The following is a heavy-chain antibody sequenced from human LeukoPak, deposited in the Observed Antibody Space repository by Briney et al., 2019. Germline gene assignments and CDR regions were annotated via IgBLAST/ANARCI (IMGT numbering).Heavy chain of an antibody. V-gene: IGHV3-64*01. CDR3: ARVGGMDV. CDR2: ISSNGGST. D-gene: IGHD3-10*01. CDR1: GFTFSSYA. J-gene: IGHJ6*02. Sequence: GGSLRLSCAASGFTFSSYAMHWVRQAPGKGLEYVSAISSNGGSTYYANSVKGRFTISRDNAKNSLYLQMNSLRAEDTAVYYCARVGGMDVWGQGTTVTVSS.